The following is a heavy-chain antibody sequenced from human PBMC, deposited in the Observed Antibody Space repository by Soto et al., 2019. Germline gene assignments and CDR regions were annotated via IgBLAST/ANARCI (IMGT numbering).Heavy chain of an antibody. Sequence: LRLSCAASGFTFSSYWMSWVRQAPGKGLEWVANIKQDGSEKYYVDSVKGRFTISRDNAKNSLYLQMNSLRAEDTAVYYCARSSFGSYYGMDVWGQGTTVTVSS. V-gene: IGHV3-7*03. CDR2: IKQDGSEK. J-gene: IGHJ6*02. CDR1: GFTFSSYW. CDR3: ARSSFGSYYGMDV. D-gene: IGHD1-26*01.